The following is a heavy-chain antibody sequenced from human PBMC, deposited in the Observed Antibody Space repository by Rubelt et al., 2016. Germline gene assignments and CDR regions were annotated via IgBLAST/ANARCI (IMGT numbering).Heavy chain of an antibody. J-gene: IGHJ5*02. CDR1: GFTFSDYY. V-gene: IGHV3-11*04. CDR2: INTGSTSI. Sequence: VQLVESGGGLVKPGGSLKLSCVVSGFTFSDYYMSWIRQAPGKGPEWVSYINTGSTSIQYADSVKGRFTISRDNAKNSLYMQMNSLRDEDTAVYYCARVGDRSSDNNWFDPRGQGTLVTVSS. CDR3: ARVGDRSSDNNWFDP. D-gene: IGHD6-6*01.